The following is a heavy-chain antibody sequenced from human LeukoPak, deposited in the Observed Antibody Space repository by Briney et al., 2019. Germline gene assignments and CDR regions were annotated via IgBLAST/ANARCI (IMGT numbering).Heavy chain of an antibody. CDR3: AQYSYDNSGYYFWFDP. Sequence: SETLSLTCTVSGGSISSYYWNWIRQPPGKGLEWIGYINHSGSTTYNPSLKTRVTISVDTSKNQFSLKLSSVTSADTAVYYCAQYSYDNSGYYFWFDPWGQGTLATVSS. CDR2: INHSGST. D-gene: IGHD3-22*01. CDR1: GGSISSYY. V-gene: IGHV4-59*01. J-gene: IGHJ5*02.